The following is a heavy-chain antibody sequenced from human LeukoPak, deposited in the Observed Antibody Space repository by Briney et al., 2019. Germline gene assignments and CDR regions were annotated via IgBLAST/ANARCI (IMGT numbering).Heavy chain of an antibody. CDR1: GFTFSTYS. D-gene: IGHD3-22*01. CDR2: ISSSSSDI. V-gene: IGHV3-48*02. J-gene: IGHJ4*02. CDR3: ARDSSGYYYVLDY. Sequence: GGSLRLSCAASGFTFSTYSMNWVRQAPGKGLEWVSYISSSSSDIYYADSVKGRFTISRDNGKNSPYLQMNSLRDEDTAVYYCARDSSGYYYVLDYWGQGTLVTVSS.